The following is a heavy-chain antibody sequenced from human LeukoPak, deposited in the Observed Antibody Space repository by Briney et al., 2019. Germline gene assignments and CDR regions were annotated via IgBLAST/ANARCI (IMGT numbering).Heavy chain of an antibody. Sequence: SETLSLTCTVSGGSISSYYWSWIRQLPGKGLEWIGYIYYSGSTNYNPSLKSRVTISVDTSKNQFSLKLSSVTAADTAVYYCARGREWLFYFDYWGQGTLVTVSS. CDR3: ARGREWLFYFDY. CDR1: GGSISSYY. V-gene: IGHV4-59*01. CDR2: IYYSGST. D-gene: IGHD6-19*01. J-gene: IGHJ4*02.